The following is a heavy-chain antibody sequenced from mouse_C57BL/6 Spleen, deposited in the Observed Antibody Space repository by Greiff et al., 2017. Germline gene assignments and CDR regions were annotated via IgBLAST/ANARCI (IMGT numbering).Heavy chain of an antibody. CDR3: ARYYYGSIYYYAMDY. CDR1: GYSITSGYY. Sequence: ESGPGLVKPSQSLSLTCSVTGYSITSGYYWNWIRQFPGNKLEWMGYISYDGSNNYNPSLKNRISITRDTSKNQFFLKLNSVTTEDTATYYCARYYYGSIYYYAMDYWGQGTSVTVSS. V-gene: IGHV3-6*01. D-gene: IGHD1-1*01. J-gene: IGHJ4*01. CDR2: ISYDGSN.